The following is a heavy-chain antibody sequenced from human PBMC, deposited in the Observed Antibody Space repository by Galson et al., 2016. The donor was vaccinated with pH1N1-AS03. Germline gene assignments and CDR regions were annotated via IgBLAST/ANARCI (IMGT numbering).Heavy chain of an antibody. CDR2: INPNSGVT. J-gene: IGHJ6*02. CDR1: GYIFTGFH. CDR3: ARDPRGPCSSATCPTTYYFGMDV. V-gene: IGHV1-2*04. D-gene: IGHD1-26*01. Sequence: CKASGYIFTGFHVHWVRQAPGQGLEWMGWINPNSGVTNYAQKFQAWVTMTGDTSISTAYMELYGLKSDDTAVYYCARDPRGPCSSATCPTTYYFGMDVWGQGTTVIVSS.